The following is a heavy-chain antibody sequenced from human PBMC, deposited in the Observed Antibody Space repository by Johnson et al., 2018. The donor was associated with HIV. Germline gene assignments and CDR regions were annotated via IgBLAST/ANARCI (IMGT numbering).Heavy chain of an antibody. J-gene: IGHJ3*02. CDR1: GFTLSNAW. V-gene: IGHV3-15*01. CDR2: IKSKSDGGTT. CDR3: TTDLASDAFDI. Sequence: VQLVESGGGVVRPGGSLRLSCAASGFTLSNAWMSWVRQVPGKGLEWVGRIKSKSDGGTTEYAAPVKGRFTISSDDSKNTQYLKMNSLKTEDTAVYYCTTDLASDAFDIWGQGTMVTVSS.